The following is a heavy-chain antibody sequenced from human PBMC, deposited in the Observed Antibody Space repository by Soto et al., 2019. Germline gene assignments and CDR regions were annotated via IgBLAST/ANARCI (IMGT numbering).Heavy chain of an antibody. Sequence: SEPLSLTCAVYVGSFSGHYWSWILQPPGKGLEWIGEINHSGSTNYNPSLKSRVTISVDTSKNQFSLKLSSVTAADTAVYYCARGRGYYDSSGYYWGYYYYYGMDVWGQGTTVT. V-gene: IGHV4-34*01. CDR1: VGSFSGHY. CDR2: INHSGST. D-gene: IGHD3-22*01. CDR3: ARGRGYYDSSGYYWGYYYYYGMDV. J-gene: IGHJ6*02.